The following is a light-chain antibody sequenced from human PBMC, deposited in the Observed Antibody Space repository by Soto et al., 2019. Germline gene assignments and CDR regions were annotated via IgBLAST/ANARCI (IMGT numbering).Light chain of an antibody. V-gene: IGKV3-20*01. Sequence: VMTQSPGTLSVSRGERASLSCRASQSVGSSYLAWYQQKPGQAPRVLIYGTSSRATGIPDRFSGSGSGTDFTLTISRLEPEDFAVYYCQQYTTSSWTFGQGTKVDIK. CDR2: GTS. CDR3: QQYTTSSWT. J-gene: IGKJ1*01. CDR1: QSVGSSY.